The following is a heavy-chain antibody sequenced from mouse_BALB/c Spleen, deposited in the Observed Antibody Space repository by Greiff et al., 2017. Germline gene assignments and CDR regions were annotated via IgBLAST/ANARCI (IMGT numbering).Heavy chain of an antibody. Sequence: VKLQESGAELVRPGSSVKISCKASGYAFSSYWMNWVKQRPGQGLEWIGQIYPGDGDTNYNGKFKGKATLTADKSSSTAYMQLSSLTSEDSAVYFCARSVMITTEYYFDYWGQGTTLTVSS. V-gene: IGHV1-80*01. J-gene: IGHJ2*01. D-gene: IGHD2-4*01. CDR3: ARSVMITTEYYFDY. CDR2: IYPGDGDT. CDR1: GYAFSSYW.